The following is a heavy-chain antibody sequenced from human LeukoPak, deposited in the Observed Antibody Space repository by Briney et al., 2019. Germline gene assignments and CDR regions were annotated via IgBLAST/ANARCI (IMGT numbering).Heavy chain of an antibody. Sequence: PSETLSLTCSVSGDSLGIYKWSWIRQPPGKGLEWIAHISSSGSAIYNPSLMSRVSMAVDTSKNQFSLRLISVTAADTAVYYCARRASKGLNYGSGRDKKNWFDPWGQGTLVTVSS. CDR2: ISSSGSA. J-gene: IGHJ5*02. CDR3: ARRASKGLNYGSGRDKKNWFDP. D-gene: IGHD3-10*01. V-gene: IGHV4-4*09. CDR1: GDSLGIYK.